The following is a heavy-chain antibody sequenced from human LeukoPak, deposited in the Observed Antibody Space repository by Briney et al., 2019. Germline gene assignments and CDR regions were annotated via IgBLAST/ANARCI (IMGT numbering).Heavy chain of an antibody. D-gene: IGHD1-20*01. CDR3: AREYNWNDPYYYYMDV. Sequence: SVKVSCKASGGTFSSYTISWVRQAPGQGLEWMGRIIPILGIANYAQKFQGRVTITADKSTSTAYMELSSLRSEDTAVYYCAREYNWNDPYYYYMDVWGKGTTVTASS. CDR1: GGTFSSYT. J-gene: IGHJ6*03. V-gene: IGHV1-69*04. CDR2: IIPILGIA.